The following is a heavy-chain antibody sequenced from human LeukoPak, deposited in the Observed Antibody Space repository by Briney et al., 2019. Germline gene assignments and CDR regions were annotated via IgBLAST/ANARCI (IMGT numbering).Heavy chain of an antibody. Sequence: GGSLRLSCAASGFTFSDYYMSWIRQAPGKGLEWVSYIGSSSSYTNYADSVKGRFTISRDNAKNSLYLQMNSLRAEDTAVYYCASFIHVAERGYYYDSSGYQEAFDIWGQGTMVTVSS. D-gene: IGHD3-22*01. J-gene: IGHJ3*02. CDR1: GFTFSDYY. CDR2: IGSSSSYT. V-gene: IGHV3-11*03. CDR3: ASFIHVAERGYYYDSSGYQEAFDI.